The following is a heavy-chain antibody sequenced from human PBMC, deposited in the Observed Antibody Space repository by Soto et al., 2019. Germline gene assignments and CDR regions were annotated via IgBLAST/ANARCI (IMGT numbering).Heavy chain of an antibody. Sequence: SETLSLTCLVSGGSIRSGGYYWSWIRQHPGKGLEWIGYIYYSGSTYYNPSLKSRVTISVDTSKNQFSLKLSSVTAADTAVYYCARALSYLFDPWGQGTLVTVSS. CDR2: IYYSGST. J-gene: IGHJ5*02. D-gene: IGHD5-18*01. CDR3: ARALSYLFDP. CDR1: GGSIRSGGYY. V-gene: IGHV4-31*03.